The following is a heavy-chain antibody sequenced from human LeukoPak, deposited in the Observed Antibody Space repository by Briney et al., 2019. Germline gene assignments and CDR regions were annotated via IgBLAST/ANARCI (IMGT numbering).Heavy chain of an antibody. V-gene: IGHV3-23*01. CDR3: AKGAYDYIEIAYFDY. J-gene: IGHJ4*02. CDR1: GFSFNNDA. CDR2: IIGSSGST. D-gene: IGHD5-12*01. Sequence: GGSLRRSCVASGFSFNNDAMNWVRQAPGKGLEWVSLIIGSSGSTFYADSVKGRFTISRDKSKNTLYLQMNSLRAEDTAVYHCAKGAYDYIEIAYFDYWGQGSLVTVSS.